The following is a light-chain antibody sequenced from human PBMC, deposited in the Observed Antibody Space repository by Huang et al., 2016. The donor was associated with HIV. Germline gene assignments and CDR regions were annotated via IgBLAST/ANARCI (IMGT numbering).Light chain of an antibody. Sequence: DIQMTQSPLSLSASVGDRVTITCRASQGIRNSLAWYQQKPGKDPKLRVYAASRLESGVPSWFSGSGSGTNFTLTISSLQPEDFATYYCQQYHSSWTFGQGTKVEIK. CDR1: QGIRNS. CDR3: QQYHSSWT. J-gene: IGKJ1*01. V-gene: IGKV1-NL1*01. CDR2: AAS.